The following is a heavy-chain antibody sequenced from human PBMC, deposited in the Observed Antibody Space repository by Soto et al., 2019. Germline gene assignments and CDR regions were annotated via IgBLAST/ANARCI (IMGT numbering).Heavy chain of an antibody. V-gene: IGHV1-46*01. Sequence: GASVKVSCKASGYTFTSYYIHWLRQAPGQGLEWMGIINPRGGITTYAQKFQGRLTMTGDTSTSTVYMELSSLTSEDTAMYHCASSPAYGSSWYGIPPDLSHGMDVWGQGTTVTVSS. CDR2: INPRGGIT. D-gene: IGHD6-13*01. J-gene: IGHJ6*02. CDR1: GYTFTSYY. CDR3: ASSPAYGSSWYGIPPDLSHGMDV.